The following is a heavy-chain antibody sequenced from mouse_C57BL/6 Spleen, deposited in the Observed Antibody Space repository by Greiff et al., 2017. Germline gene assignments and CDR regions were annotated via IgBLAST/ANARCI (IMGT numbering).Heavy chain of an antibody. CDR3: ARSYCYGSSHALDY. J-gene: IGHJ4*01. CDR1: GYTFTSSC. V-gene: IGHV1-61*01. Sequence: QVQLQQSVAELVRPGSSVKLSCTASGYTFTSSCMHWVKQRPGQGLEWIGNIYPSDSETNYTPKFQDKATLTVAKSSSTAYLQLSSLTSEDSAIYYCARSYCYGSSHALDYWGQGTSVTVSS. CDR2: IYPSDSET. D-gene: IGHD1-1*01.